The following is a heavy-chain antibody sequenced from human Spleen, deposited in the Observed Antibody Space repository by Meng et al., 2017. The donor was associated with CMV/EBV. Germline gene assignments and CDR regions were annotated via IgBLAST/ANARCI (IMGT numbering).Heavy chain of an antibody. V-gene: IGHV4-39*01. D-gene: IGHD6-19*01. CDR1: GGSISSSSYY. J-gene: IGHJ4*02. CDR2: RYYSGSA. CDR3: AGHRYSSGWYLHYFDY. Sequence: SETLSLTCTVSGGSISSSSYYWGWIRQPPGKGLDWIGSRYYSGSAYYNPSLKSRVTIFVDTSKNQFSLILSSVTAADTAVYYCAGHRYSSGWYLHYFDYWGQGTLVTVSS.